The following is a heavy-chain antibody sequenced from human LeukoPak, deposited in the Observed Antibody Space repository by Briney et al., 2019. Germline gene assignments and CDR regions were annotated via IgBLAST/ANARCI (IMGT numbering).Heavy chain of an antibody. Sequence: ASVKVSCKASGYTFTSYDINWVRQATGQGLEWMGWINPDSGDTSYAQKFQGRVTMTRDTSISTVYVELSRLRSDDTAVYYCARSDSYTWFDPWGQGTLVTAPS. CDR1: GYTFTSYD. CDR2: INPDSGDT. J-gene: IGHJ5*02. CDR3: ARSDSYTWFDP. V-gene: IGHV1-2*02. D-gene: IGHD2-15*01.